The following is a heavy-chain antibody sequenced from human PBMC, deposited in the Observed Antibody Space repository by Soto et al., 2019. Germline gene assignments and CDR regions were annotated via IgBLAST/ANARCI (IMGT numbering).Heavy chain of an antibody. J-gene: IGHJ5*02. CDR3: ARDPDPGRNWFDP. CDR2: MNPNSGNT. V-gene: IGHV1-8*01. Sequence: ASVKVSCKASGYTFTSYDINWVRQATGQGLEWMGWMNPNSGNTGYAQKFQGRVTMTRNTSISTAYMELSSLRAEDTAMYYCARDPDPGRNWFDPWGQGTMVTVSS. CDR1: GYTFTSYD.